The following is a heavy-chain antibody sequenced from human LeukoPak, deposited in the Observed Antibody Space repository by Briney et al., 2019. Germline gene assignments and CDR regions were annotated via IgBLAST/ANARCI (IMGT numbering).Heavy chain of an antibody. Sequence: GGSLRLSCAASGFTFSNAWMNWVRQAPGKGLEWVGRIKSKTDGGTTDHAAPVKGRFTISRDDSKNTLYLQMNSLKTEDTAVYYCTTDQDYGDSVDYWGQGTLVTVSS. V-gene: IGHV3-15*07. D-gene: IGHD4-17*01. CDR2: IKSKTDGGTT. CDR1: GFTFSNAW. J-gene: IGHJ4*02. CDR3: TTDQDYGDSVDY.